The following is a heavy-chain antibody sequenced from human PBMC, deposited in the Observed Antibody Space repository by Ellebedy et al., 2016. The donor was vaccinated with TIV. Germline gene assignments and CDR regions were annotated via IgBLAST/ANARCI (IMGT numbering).Heavy chain of an antibody. D-gene: IGHD4-17*01. J-gene: IGHJ6*02. CDR2: ISAYNGNT. Sequence: ASVKVSXXASGYTFTSYGISWVRQAPGQGLEWMGWISAYNGNTNYAQKLQGRVTMTTDTSTSTAYMELRSLRSDDTALYYCASPLGPTVTTGDYYGMDVWGQGTTVTVSS. CDR3: ASPLGPTVTTGDYYGMDV. V-gene: IGHV1-18*04. CDR1: GYTFTSYG.